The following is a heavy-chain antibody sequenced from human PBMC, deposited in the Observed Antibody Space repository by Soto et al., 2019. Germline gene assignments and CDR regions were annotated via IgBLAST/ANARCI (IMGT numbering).Heavy chain of an antibody. J-gene: IGHJ4*02. CDR2: IRSKANSYAT. V-gene: IGHV3-73*01. D-gene: IGHD3-3*01. CDR1: GFTFSDSA. Sequence: PGGSLRLSCASSGFTFSDSAMHWVRQASWKGLEWVGRIRSKANSYATAYAASVKGRFTVSRDDSKNTAYLQMNSLKTEDTAVYYCTRQGRDFWSGYYTDYWGQGTLVTVSS. CDR3: TRQGRDFWSGYYTDY.